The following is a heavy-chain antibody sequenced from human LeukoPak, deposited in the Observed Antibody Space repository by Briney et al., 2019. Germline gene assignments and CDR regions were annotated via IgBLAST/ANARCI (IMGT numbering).Heavy chain of an antibody. CDR2: MNPNSGNT. CDR3: ARGLDYGDYYFDY. D-gene: IGHD4-17*01. V-gene: IGHV1-8*02. Sequence: ASVEVSCKASAYTFTGYHIHWVRQATGQGLEWMGWMNPNSGNTGYAQKFQGRVTMTRNTSISTAYMELSSLRSEDTAVYYCARGLDYGDYYFDYWGQGTLVTVSS. J-gene: IGHJ4*02. CDR1: AYTFTGYH.